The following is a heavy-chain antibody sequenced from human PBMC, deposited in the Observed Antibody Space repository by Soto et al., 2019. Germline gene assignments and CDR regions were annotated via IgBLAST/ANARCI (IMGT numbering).Heavy chain of an antibody. CDR2: IKHDTSAA. Sequence: DVQLVESGGGWVQPGRSLRLSCAASGFKFSDYWMSWVRQAPGKGLEWVANIKHDTSAAHYADSVKGRFTITRDNIKNFLFLQMRDLRADDTASYYCARDGLLFSGPYRPSRFDYWGLGALVTVSS. CDR3: ARDGLLFSGPYRPSRFDY. CDR1: GFKFSDYW. D-gene: IGHD3-16*02. V-gene: IGHV3-7*03. J-gene: IGHJ4*02.